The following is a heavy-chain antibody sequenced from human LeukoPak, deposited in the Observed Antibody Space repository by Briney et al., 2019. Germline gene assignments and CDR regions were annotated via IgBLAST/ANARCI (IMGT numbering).Heavy chain of an antibody. J-gene: IGHJ4*02. CDR1: GFTFSSHT. V-gene: IGHV3-30-3*01. Sequence: KSGGSLRLSCAVFGFTFSSHTMHWVRQAPGKGLEWVALISYDGSNNNYADSVKGRFTISRDTSKKTLYLQMNSLGAEDTAVYYCARDPNWGAILHYWGQGTLVTVSS. CDR3: ARDPNWGAILHY. CDR2: ISYDGSNN. D-gene: IGHD7-27*01.